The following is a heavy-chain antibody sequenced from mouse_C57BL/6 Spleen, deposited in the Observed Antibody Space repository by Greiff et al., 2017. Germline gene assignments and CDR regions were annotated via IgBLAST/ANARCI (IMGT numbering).Heavy chain of an antibody. CDR2: IDPSDSYT. CDR1: GYTFTSYW. D-gene: IGHD2-3*01. CDR3: ARRDIYDGYYYFDD. Sequence: VQLQQPGAELVKPGASVKLSCKASGYTFTSYWMQWVKPRPGPGLEWIGEIDPSDSYTNYNPKFKGKATFTVDTSSSTAYMQLSSLTSEDSAVYYCARRDIYDGYYYFDDWGKGTTLTVSS. V-gene: IGHV1-50*01. J-gene: IGHJ2*01.